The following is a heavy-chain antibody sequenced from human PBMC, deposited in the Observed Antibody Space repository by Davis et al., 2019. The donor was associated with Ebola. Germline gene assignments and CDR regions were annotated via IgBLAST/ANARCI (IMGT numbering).Heavy chain of an antibody. CDR3: ARLVGPSTYYYYYYMDV. CDR2: IYPGDSDT. J-gene: IGHJ6*03. V-gene: IGHV5-51*01. Sequence: PGGSLRLSCKGSGYSFTSYWIGWVRQMPGKGLEWMGIIYPGDSDTRYSPSFQGQVTISADKSISTAYLQWSSLKASDTAMYYCARLVGPSTYYYYYYMDVWGKATTVTVSS. D-gene: IGHD2-15*01. CDR1: GYSFTSYW.